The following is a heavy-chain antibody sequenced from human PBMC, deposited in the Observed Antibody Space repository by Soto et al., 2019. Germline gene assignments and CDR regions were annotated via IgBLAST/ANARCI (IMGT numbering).Heavy chain of an antibody. CDR2: IYHSGDT. CDR1: GYSLTSGYY. D-gene: IGHD6-19*01. V-gene: IGHV4-38-2*02. J-gene: IGHJ4*02. CDR3: ARARIVVAGTIVDY. Sequence: SETLSLTCTVSGYSLTSGYYCGWIRQPPGKGLEWIGSIYHSGDTYYNPSLKSRVTISVDTSKNHFSLKLTSVTAADTAVYYCARARIVVAGTIVDYWGQGTLVTVSS.